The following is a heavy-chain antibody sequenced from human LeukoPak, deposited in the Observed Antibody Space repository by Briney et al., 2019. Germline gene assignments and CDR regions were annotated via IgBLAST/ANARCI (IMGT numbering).Heavy chain of an antibody. CDR1: GYTFTSYD. CDR2: MNPNSGNT. Sequence: ASVKVSCKASGYTFTSYDINWVRQATGQGLEWMGWMNPNSGNTAYAQKFQGRVTITRNTSISTAYMELSRLRSDDTAVYYCARANGYSYGFWYFDYWGQGTLVTVSP. D-gene: IGHD5-18*01. V-gene: IGHV1-8*03. CDR3: ARANGYSYGFWYFDY. J-gene: IGHJ4*02.